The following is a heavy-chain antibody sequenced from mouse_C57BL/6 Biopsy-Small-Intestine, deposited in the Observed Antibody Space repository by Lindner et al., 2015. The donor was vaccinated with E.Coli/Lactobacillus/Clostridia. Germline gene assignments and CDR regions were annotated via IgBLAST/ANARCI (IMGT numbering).Heavy chain of an antibody. CDR2: ISDGGSYT. D-gene: IGHD1-1*01. J-gene: IGHJ3*01. CDR1: GFTFSSYA. CDR3: AKEGITTVVASPFAY. V-gene: IGHV5-4*01. Sequence: VQLQESGGGLVKPGGSLKLSCAASGFTFSSYAMSWVRQTPEKRLEWVATISDGGSYTYYPDNVKGRFTISRDNAKYNLYLQMSHLKSEDTAMYYCAKEGITTVVASPFAYWGQGTLVTVSA.